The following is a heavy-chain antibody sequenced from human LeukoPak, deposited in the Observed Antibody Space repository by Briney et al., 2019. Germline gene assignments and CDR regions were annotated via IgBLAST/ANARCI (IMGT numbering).Heavy chain of an antibody. Sequence: GGSLRLSCGASGFTFSNYWMSWVRQAPGKGLEWVSSISSSGTYTYYADSVKGRFTISRDNAKNSLYLQMNSLRAEDTAVYYCAREYRSSSGESDYWGQGTLVTVSS. J-gene: IGHJ4*02. CDR1: GFTFSNYW. D-gene: IGHD6-6*01. CDR2: ISSSGTYT. CDR3: AREYRSSSGESDY. V-gene: IGHV3-21*01.